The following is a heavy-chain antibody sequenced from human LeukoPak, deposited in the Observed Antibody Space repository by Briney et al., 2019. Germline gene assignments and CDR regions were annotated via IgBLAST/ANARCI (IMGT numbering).Heavy chain of an antibody. Sequence: GGSLRLSCAASGFIIISYRMSWVRQAPGKGLEWVANIKQDGSEKYYVDSVKGRFTISRDNAKNSLYLQMSSLRAEDTAVYYCARVRDGYKPPKLSSYYYMDVWGKGTTVTISS. CDR2: IKQDGSEK. V-gene: IGHV3-7*01. J-gene: IGHJ6*03. CDR3: ARVRDGYKPPKLSSYYYMDV. D-gene: IGHD5-24*01. CDR1: GFIIISYR.